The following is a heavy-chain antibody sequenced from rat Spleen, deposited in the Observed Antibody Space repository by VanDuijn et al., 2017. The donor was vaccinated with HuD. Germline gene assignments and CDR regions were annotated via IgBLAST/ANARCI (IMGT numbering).Heavy chain of an antibody. J-gene: IGHJ2*01. Sequence: EVQLVESGGGLVQPGRSLKLSCAASGFTFNNYGMAWVRQAPTKGLEWVATISYECSSTYYGDSVKGRFTISRDNAKSTLYLQMNSLRSEDTATYYCARLGDYWGQGVMVTVSS. V-gene: IGHV5-29*01. CDR3: ARLGDY. D-gene: IGHD5-1*01. CDR1: GFTFNNYG. CDR2: ISYECSST.